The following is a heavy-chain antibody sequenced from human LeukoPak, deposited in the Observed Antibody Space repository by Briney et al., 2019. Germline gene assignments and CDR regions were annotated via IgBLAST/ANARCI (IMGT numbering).Heavy chain of an antibody. D-gene: IGHD5-18*01. CDR3: ARDAVQLWLTSPPLLSKVPHDY. Sequence: GASVKVSCKASGYTFTSYAMHWVRQAPGQRLEWMGWINAGNGNTKYSQKFQGRVTITRDTSASTAYMELSSLRSEDTAVYYCARDAVQLWLTSPPLLSKVPHDYWGQGTLVTVSS. CDR2: INAGNGNT. CDR1: GYTFTSYA. J-gene: IGHJ4*02. V-gene: IGHV1-3*01.